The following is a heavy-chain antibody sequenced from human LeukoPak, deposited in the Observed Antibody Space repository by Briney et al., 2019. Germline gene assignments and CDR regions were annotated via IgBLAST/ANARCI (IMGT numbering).Heavy chain of an antibody. Sequence: GGSLRLSCAASGFTFTNYAMTWVRQAPGKGLEWVAATVGIGPDTYHADSVKGRFTISRDNSKNILYLQTNSLRVEDTAVYYCAKKHSTGLDPWGQGTLVTVSS. CDR1: GFTFTNYA. J-gene: IGHJ5*02. D-gene: IGHD2/OR15-2a*01. CDR3: AKKHSTGLDP. CDR2: TVGIGPDT. V-gene: IGHV3-23*01.